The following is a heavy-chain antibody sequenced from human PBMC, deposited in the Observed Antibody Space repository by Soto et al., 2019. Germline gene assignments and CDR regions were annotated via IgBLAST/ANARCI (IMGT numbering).Heavy chain of an antibody. CDR2: INHSGST. Sequence: SETLSLTCAVYGGSFSGYYWSWIRQPPGKGLEWIGEINHSGSTNYNPSLKSRVTISVDTSKNQFSLKLSSVTAADTAVYYCARDLGILWVGELSPSGMDVWGQATTVTVSS. CDR3: ARDLGILWVGELSPSGMDV. D-gene: IGHD3-10*01. V-gene: IGHV4-34*01. CDR1: GGSFSGYY. J-gene: IGHJ6*02.